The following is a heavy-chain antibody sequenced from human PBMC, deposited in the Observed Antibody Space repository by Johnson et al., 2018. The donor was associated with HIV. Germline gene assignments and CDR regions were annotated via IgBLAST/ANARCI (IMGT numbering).Heavy chain of an antibody. CDR2: ISYDGTSK. CDR1: GFASSSYA. Sequence: QVQLVESGGGVVQPGRSLRLSCAASGFASSSYAMHWVRQAPGKGLEWVAVISYDGTSKYQADSVKGRFTISRDNSKNTLFMQMNSLRGEDTAVYYCARDLSEGELGHAFDIWGQGTMVTVSS. J-gene: IGHJ3*02. V-gene: IGHV3-30*04. CDR3: ARDLSEGELGHAFDI. D-gene: IGHD1-26*01.